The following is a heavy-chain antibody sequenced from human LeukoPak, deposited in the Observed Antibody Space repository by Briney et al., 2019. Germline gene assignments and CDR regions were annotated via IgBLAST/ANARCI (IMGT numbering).Heavy chain of an antibody. J-gene: IGHJ4*02. CDR1: GFIFSSYS. D-gene: IGHD3-9*01. V-gene: IGHV3-21*01. Sequence: GGSLRLSCAASGFIFSSYSLNWVRQAPGKGLEWVSSISGSSSYIYYADSVKGRFTISRDNARNSLHLQMNGLRAEDTAVYYCASGVYYDNWGQGTLVTVSS. CDR3: ASGVYYDN. CDR2: ISGSSSYI.